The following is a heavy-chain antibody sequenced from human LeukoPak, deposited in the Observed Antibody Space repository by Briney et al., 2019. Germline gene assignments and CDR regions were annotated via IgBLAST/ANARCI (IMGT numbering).Heavy chain of an antibody. Sequence: TGGSLRLSCVASGFSFRGYWMAWVRQAPGKGLEWVANIKYAGTHKFYADSVKGRFTISRDNAKNSLFLEMNSLRADDTAVYFCAASHDSSGNDWGQGTLVAVSS. V-gene: IGHV3-7*01. CDR3: AASHDSSGND. J-gene: IGHJ4*02. CDR1: GFSFRGYW. CDR2: IKYAGTHK. D-gene: IGHD3-22*01.